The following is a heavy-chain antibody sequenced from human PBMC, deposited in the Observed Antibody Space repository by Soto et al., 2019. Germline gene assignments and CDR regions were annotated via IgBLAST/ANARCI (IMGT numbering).Heavy chain of an antibody. CDR1: GFTVSSNY. CDR3: ARGIYGYSYGFYYFDY. J-gene: IGHJ4*02. Sequence: PGGSLRLSCAASGFTVSSNYMSWVRQAPGKGLEWVSVIYSGGSTYYADSVKGRFTISRDNSKNTLYLQMNSLRAEDTAVYYCARGIYGYSYGFYYFDYWGQGTLVTVSS. CDR2: IYSGGST. V-gene: IGHV3-53*01. D-gene: IGHD5-18*01.